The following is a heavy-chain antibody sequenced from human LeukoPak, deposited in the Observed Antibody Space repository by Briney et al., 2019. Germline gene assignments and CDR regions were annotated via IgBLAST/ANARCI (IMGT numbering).Heavy chain of an antibody. CDR3: ARTGYGDGAFDI. CDR1: GGSISSYY. V-gene: IGHV4-59*01. CDR2: IYYSGST. J-gene: IGHJ3*02. D-gene: IGHD4-17*01. Sequence: SETLSLTCTVSGGSISSYYWSWIRQPPGKGLEWIGYIYYSGSTNYNPSLTSRVTISVDMSKNQFSLKLSSVTAADTAVYYCARTGYGDGAFDIWGQGTMVTVSS.